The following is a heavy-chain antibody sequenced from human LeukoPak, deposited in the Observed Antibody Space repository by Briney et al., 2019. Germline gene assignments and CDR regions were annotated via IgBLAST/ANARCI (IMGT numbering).Heavy chain of an antibody. J-gene: IGHJ4*02. V-gene: IGHV1-69*04. CDR2: IIPIFGIA. CDR3: ARDLYDSIHDY. CDR1: GGTFSSYA. Sequence: SVKVSCKASGGTFSSYAISWVRQAPGQGLEWMGRIIPIFGIANYAQKFQGRVTIIADKSTSTAYMELSSLRSEDTAVYYCARDLYDSIHDYWGQGTLVTVSS. D-gene: IGHD3-22*01.